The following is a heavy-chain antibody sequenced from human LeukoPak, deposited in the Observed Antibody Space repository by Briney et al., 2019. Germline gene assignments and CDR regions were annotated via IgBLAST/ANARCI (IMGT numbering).Heavy chain of an antibody. CDR2: INHSGST. Sequence: PSETLSLTCAVYGGSFSGYYWGWIRQPPGKGLEWIGEINHSGSTNYNPSLKSRVTISVDTSKNQFSLKLSSVTAADTAVYYCAIQLRLGEDTNWFDPWGQGTLVTVSS. V-gene: IGHV4-34*01. J-gene: IGHJ5*02. CDR1: GGSFSGYY. CDR3: AIQLRLGEDTNWFDP. D-gene: IGHD3-16*01.